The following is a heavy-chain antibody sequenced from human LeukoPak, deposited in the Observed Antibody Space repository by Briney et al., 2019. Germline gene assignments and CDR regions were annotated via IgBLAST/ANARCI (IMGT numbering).Heavy chain of an antibody. V-gene: IGHV3-48*03. J-gene: IGHJ6*02. CDR3: AREGYYDILTGYYLYGMDV. CDR2: ISSSGSTI. D-gene: IGHD3-9*01. CDR1: GFTFSSYE. Sequence: GGSLRLSCTASGFTFSSYEMNWVRQAPGKGLEWVSYISSSGSTIYYADSVKGRFTISRDNAKNSLYLQMNRLRAEDTAVYYCAREGYYDILTGYYLYGMDVWGQGTTVTVSS.